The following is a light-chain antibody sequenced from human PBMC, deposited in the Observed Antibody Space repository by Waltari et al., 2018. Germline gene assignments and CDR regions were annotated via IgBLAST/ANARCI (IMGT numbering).Light chain of an antibody. V-gene: IGKV1-27*01. Sequence: DIQMTQSPSSLSASVGDRVTVTCRASQGIKTELSWYQQKPGKAPTLLISAASTLQTGGSSRFSGSGSGTDFTLTISSLQPEDVATYYCQQDYTTPLTFGGGTKVEIK. CDR3: QQDYTTPLT. CDR2: AAS. CDR1: QGIKTE. J-gene: IGKJ4*01.